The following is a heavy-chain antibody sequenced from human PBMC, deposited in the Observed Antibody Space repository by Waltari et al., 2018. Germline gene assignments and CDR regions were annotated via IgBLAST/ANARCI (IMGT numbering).Heavy chain of an antibody. J-gene: IGHJ4*02. CDR1: GYPVSASS. CDR2: INSNSGTT. Sequence: QVQLVHSGTEVKQPGASVRVSCKASGYPVSASSIHWVYQAPGQGLEWMGRINSNSGTTNYAQKFKGRVTMTRDTSISTAYLELSSLRSDDTAVFYCARESSSGNNYFDYWGQGTLVTVSS. V-gene: IGHV1-2*06. D-gene: IGHD6-19*01. CDR3: ARESSSGNNYFDY.